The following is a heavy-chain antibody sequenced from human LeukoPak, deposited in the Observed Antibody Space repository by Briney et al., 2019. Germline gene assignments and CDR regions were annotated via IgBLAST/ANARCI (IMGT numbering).Heavy chain of an antibody. J-gene: IGHJ4*02. CDR3: AREGSGYDFWSGYYLKGYYFDY. V-gene: IGHV1-69*05. CDR1: GGTFSSYA. D-gene: IGHD3-3*01. CDR2: IIPIFGTA. Sequence: SVKVSCKASGGTFSSYAISWVRQAPGQGLEWMGRIIPIFGTANYAQKFQGRVTITTVESTSTAYMELSSLRSEDTAVYYCAREGSGYDFWSGYYLKGYYFDYWGQGTLVTVSS.